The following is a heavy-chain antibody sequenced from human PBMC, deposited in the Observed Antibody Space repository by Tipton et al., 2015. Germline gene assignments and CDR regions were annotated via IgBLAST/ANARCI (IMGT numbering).Heavy chain of an antibody. V-gene: IGHV1-2*04. Sequence: QLVQSGAEVKKPGASVKVSCKASGYTFTGYYIHWVRQAPGQGLEWMGWINPHRGGTNYAQKFQGWVTMTRDTSISTAYMELSSLKSDDTAVYYCARDLRGHSSSWEHWFDPWGQGILFIFSS. CDR1: GYTFTGYY. D-gene: IGHD6-13*01. J-gene: IGHJ5*02. CDR2: INPHRGGT. CDR3: ARDLRGHSSSWEHWFDP.